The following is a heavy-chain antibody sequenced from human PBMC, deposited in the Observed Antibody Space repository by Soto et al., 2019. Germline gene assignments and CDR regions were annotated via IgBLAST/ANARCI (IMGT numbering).Heavy chain of an antibody. CDR1: GFIFSGYA. Sequence: QVQLVESGGGVVQPGRSLRLSCAASGFIFSGYAMHWVRQAPGKGLEWVAVISYDGNTQYYADSVKGRFTVSRDNSNNMLYVQMNNVRDEDTAMYYCAKETNAYEINFWGQGTLVTVSS. CDR3: AKETNAYEINF. V-gene: IGHV3-30-3*01. D-gene: IGHD3-9*01. J-gene: IGHJ4*02. CDR2: ISYDGNTQ.